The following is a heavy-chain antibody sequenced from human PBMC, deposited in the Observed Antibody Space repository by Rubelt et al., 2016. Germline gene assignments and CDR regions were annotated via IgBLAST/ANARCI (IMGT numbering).Heavy chain of an antibody. J-gene: IGHJ5*02. Sequence: QVQLQQSGPGLVKPSQTLSLTCAISGDSVSSNSAAWNWIRQSPSRGLEWLGRTYYRSKWYNDYAVSVKRRITINPDTSKNQFSLQLNAVTSEDTAVYYCANGTGGYPKAWFDPWGQGTLVTVSS. CDR3: ANGTGGYPKAWFDP. V-gene: IGHV6-1*01. CDR2: TYYRSKWYN. D-gene: IGHD6-13*01. CDR1: GDSVSSNSAA.